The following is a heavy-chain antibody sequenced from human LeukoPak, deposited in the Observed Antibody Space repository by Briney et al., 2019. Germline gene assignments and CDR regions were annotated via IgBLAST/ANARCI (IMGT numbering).Heavy chain of an antibody. CDR2: INQDGGEK. Sequence: GGSLRLSCAASGFTFITYWMSWVRQAPGKGLEWVANINQDGGEKHYVDSVRGRFTISRDSAKNSLYLQMNSLRADDTAVYYCGRDMDVWGQGTTVTVSS. V-gene: IGHV3-7*04. J-gene: IGHJ6*02. CDR3: GRDMDV. CDR1: GFTFITYW.